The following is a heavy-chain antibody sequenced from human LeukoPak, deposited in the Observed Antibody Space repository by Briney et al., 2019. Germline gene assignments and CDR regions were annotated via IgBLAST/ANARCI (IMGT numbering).Heavy chain of an antibody. D-gene: IGHD1-1*01. CDR1: GDSVSSNSAA. CDR2: TYYRSKWYN. J-gene: IGHJ2*01. CDR3: AREGRNGNLRYWYFDL. V-gene: IGHV6-1*01. Sequence: SQTLSPTCAISGDSVSSNSAAWNWIKQSPSRGLEWLGRTYYRSKWYNDYAVSVKSRITINPDTSKNQFSLQLNSVTPEDTAVYYCAREGRNGNLRYWYFDLWGRGTLVTVSS.